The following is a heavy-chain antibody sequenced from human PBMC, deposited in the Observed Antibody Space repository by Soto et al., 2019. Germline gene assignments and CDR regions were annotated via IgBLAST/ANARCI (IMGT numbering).Heavy chain of an antibody. CDR3: ARDLAMGATTGDY. CDR2: IWYDGSNK. D-gene: IGHD1-26*01. V-gene: IGHV3-33*01. Sequence: PGGSLRLSCAASGFTFSSYGMHWVRQAPGKGLEWVAVIWYDGSNKYYADSVKGRFTISRDNSKNTLYLQMNGLRAEDTAVYYCARDLAMGATTGDYWGQGTLVTVS. J-gene: IGHJ4*02. CDR1: GFTFSSYG.